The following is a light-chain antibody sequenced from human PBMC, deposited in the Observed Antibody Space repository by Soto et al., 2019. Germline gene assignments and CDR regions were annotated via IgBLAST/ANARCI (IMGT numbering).Light chain of an antibody. V-gene: IGLV2-11*01. CDR1: SSDVVAYNY. Sequence: QSALTQPCSVSGTPGQSVTISCTGTSSDVVAYNYVSWYQQHPGKAPKFMIYDVSKRPSGVPDRFSGSKSGHTASLTISGLQAEDEADYYCCSYAGTYSYVFGTGTKVTVL. J-gene: IGLJ1*01. CDR2: DVS. CDR3: CSYAGTYSYV.